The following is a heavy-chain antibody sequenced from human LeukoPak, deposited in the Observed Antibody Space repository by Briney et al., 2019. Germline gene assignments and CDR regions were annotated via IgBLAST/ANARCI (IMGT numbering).Heavy chain of an antibody. J-gene: IGHJ1*01. CDR1: GFTFDDYA. CDR2: ISWNSGSI. D-gene: IGHD6-13*01. V-gene: IGHV3-9*01. CDR3: AKAGSSSWYYEYFQH. Sequence: PGRSLRLSCAASGFTFDDYAMPWVRQAPGKGLEWVSGISWNSGSIGYADSVKGRFTISRDNAKNSLYLQMNSLRAEDTALYYCAKAGSSSWYYEYFQHWGQGTLVTVSS.